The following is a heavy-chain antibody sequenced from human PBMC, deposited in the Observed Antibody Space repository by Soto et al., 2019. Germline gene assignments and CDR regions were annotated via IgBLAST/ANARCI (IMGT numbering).Heavy chain of an antibody. CDR3: AHRRGSSGYYAF. V-gene: IGHV2-5*02. D-gene: IGHD3-22*01. J-gene: IGHJ3*01. CDR1: GFSLSTSGVG. CDR2: IYWDDDK. Sequence: QITLKESGHTLVKPTQTLTLTCTFSGFSLSTSGVGVGWIRQPPGKALEWLERIYWDDDKRYSPSLKSRLTNTNDTSKNQVVLTMTSMDPVDTATYYCAHRRGSSGYYAFWGQGTMVTVSS.